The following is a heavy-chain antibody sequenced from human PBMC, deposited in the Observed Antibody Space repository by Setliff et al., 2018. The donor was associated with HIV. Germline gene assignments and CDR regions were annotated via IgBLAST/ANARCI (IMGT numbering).Heavy chain of an antibody. J-gene: IGHJ4*02. V-gene: IGHV1-18*01. D-gene: IGHD3-3*01. CDR3: ARVRERVTIFGVVRDFDS. CDR1: GYTFTKYG. CDR2: MSANNGSS. Sequence: ASVKVSCKSSGYTFTKYGITWVRQAPGQGLEWMGWMSANNGSSYFAQKLQDRVTMTSDTSTSTAYMELRSLRSDDTAVYYCARVRERVTIFGVVRDFDSWGQGTLVTVSS.